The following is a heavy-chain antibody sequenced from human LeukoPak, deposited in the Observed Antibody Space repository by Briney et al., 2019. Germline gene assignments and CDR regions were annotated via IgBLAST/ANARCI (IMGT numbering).Heavy chain of an antibody. V-gene: IGHV3-11*04. J-gene: IGHJ5*02. Sequence: GGPLRLSCAASGLTFSDYYMSWIRQAPGKGLEWVSYISSSGSTIYYADSVKGRFTISRDNAKNSLYLQMNSLRAEDTAVYYCARDGYSYGINWFDPWGQGTLVTVSS. CDR2: ISSSGSTI. CDR3: ARDGYSYGINWFDP. D-gene: IGHD5-18*01. CDR1: GLTFSDYY.